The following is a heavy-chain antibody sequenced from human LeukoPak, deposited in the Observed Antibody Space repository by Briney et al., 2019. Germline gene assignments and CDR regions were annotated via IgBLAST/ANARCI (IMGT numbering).Heavy chain of an antibody. J-gene: IGHJ5*02. CDR1: GYTFTSYD. CDR3: ARRVAARTGWFDP. V-gene: IGHV1-2*02. Sequence: ASVKVSCKASGYTFTSYDINWVRQAPGQGLEWMGWINPNSGGTNYAQKFQGRVTMTRDTSISTAYMELSRLRSDDTAVYYCARRVAARTGWFDPWGQGTLVTVSS. CDR2: INPNSGGT. D-gene: IGHD2-15*01.